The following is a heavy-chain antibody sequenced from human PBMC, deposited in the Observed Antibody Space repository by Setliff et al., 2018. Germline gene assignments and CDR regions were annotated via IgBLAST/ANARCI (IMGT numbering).Heavy chain of an antibody. V-gene: IGHV3-74*01. CDR2: INGDGTIT. CDR3: ASIDWGENFYNMDV. CDR1: GFTFRKYW. J-gene: IGHJ6*03. Sequence: GGSLRLSCGASGFTFRKYWMYWVRQVPGKGLVWVSRINGDGTITDYADSVKGRFTISRDNAKSTLYLQMNSLRGEDTAVYFCASIDWGENFYNMDVWGKGTAVTVSS. D-gene: IGHD7-27*01.